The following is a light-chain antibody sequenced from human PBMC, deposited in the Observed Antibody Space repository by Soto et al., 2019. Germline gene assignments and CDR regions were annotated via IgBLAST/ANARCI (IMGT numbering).Light chain of an antibody. J-gene: IGLJ1*01. CDR3: GSFTGGITPYV. Sequence: QSALTQPASLSGSPGQSITISCTGTSSDIGAYDYVSWFQQHPGKAPKLMISEVNNRPSGVSNRFSGSKSGNTAYLTISGLQADDEADYHCGSFTGGITPYVFGTGTKLTVL. CDR1: SSDIGAYDY. V-gene: IGLV2-14*01. CDR2: EVN.